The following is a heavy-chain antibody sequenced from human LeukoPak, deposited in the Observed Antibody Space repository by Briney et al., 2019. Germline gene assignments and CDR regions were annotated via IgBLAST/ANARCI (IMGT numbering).Heavy chain of an antibody. CDR2: ISMSSSYI. Sequence: GGSLRLSCAASGFTLSSCSMNWVRQAPGKGLGWVSSISMSSSYIYYADSVKGRFTISRDNAKNSPYLQMNSLRAEDTAVYYCARAALGYSSSWYVGYFQHWGQGTLVTVSS. V-gene: IGHV3-21*01. D-gene: IGHD6-13*01. J-gene: IGHJ1*01. CDR1: GFTLSSCS. CDR3: ARAALGYSSSWYVGYFQH.